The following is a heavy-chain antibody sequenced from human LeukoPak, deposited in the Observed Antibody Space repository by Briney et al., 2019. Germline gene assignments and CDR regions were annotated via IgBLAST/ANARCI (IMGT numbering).Heavy chain of an antibody. CDR1: GFTFSHYP. V-gene: IGHV3-69-1*01. Sequence: GGSLRLSCAASGFTFSHYPMSWVRQAPGKGLEWVAAISADHATYDADSMKGRFTISRDNAKNSLYPQMNILRAEDTAVFYCLSGPGHCGQGTLVTVSS. J-gene: IGHJ4*02. CDR2: ISADHAT. CDR3: LSGPGH.